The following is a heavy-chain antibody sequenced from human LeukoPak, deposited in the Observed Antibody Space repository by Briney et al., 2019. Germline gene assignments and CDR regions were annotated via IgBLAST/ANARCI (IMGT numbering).Heavy chain of an antibody. V-gene: IGHV1-69*13. CDR1: GYTFTSYG. CDR2: IIPIFGTA. CDR3: ASGRGWNEISYYYYYMDV. D-gene: IGHD1-1*01. Sequence: SVKVSCKASGYTFTSYGISWVRQAPGQGLEWMGGIIPIFGTANYAQKFQGRVTITADESTSTAYMELSSLRSEDTAVYYCASGRGWNEISYYYYYMDVWGKGTTVTISS. J-gene: IGHJ6*03.